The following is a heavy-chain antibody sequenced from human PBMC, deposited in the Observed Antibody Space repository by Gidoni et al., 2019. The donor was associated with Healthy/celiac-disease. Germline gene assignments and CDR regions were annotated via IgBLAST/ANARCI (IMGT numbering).Heavy chain of an antibody. CDR2: ISWNSGSI. CDR3: AKGSEYSSSSGGFDY. J-gene: IGHJ4*02. D-gene: IGHD6-6*01. CDR1: GFTFDDYA. Sequence: EVQLVESGGGLVQPGRSLRLSCAASGFTFDDYAMHWVRQAPGKGLEWVSGISWNSGSIGYADSVKGRFTISRDNAKNSLYLQMNSLRAEDTALYYCAKGSEYSSSSGGFDYWGQGTLVTVSS. V-gene: IGHV3-9*01.